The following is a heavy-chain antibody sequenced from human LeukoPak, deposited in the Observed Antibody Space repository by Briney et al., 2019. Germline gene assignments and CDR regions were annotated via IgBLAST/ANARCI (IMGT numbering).Heavy chain of an antibody. D-gene: IGHD5-12*01. CDR1: GYSFTSYW. J-gene: IGHJ4*02. Sequence: GESLKISCKGSGYSFTSYWISWVRQMPGKGLEWMGRIDPSDSYTNYSPSFQGHVTISADKSISTAYLQWSSLKASDTAMYYCASGPLGIVAMFEDWGQGTLVTVSS. CDR2: IDPSDSYT. V-gene: IGHV5-10-1*01. CDR3: ASGPLGIVAMFED.